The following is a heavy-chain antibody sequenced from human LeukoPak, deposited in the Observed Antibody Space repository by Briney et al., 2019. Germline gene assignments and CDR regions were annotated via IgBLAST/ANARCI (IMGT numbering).Heavy chain of an antibody. J-gene: IGHJ5*01. CDR1: GFTFSNAW. CDR3: TGASRSSWYDC. D-gene: IGHD6-13*01. Sequence: GGSLRLSCAASGFTFSNAWMSWVRQAPGKGLEWVGRIKSKTDGGTPDYAAPVKGRFTISRDDSKNTLYLQMNSLKTEDTAVYYCTGASRSSWYDCWGQGTLVTVSS. CDR2: IKSKTDGGTP. V-gene: IGHV3-15*01.